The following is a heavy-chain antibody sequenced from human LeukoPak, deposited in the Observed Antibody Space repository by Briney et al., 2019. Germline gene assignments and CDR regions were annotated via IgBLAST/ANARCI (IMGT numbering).Heavy chain of an antibody. J-gene: IGHJ6*03. CDR2: IFTSGNA. Sequence: SETLSLTCTVSGGSISSYSWSWIRQSARKGLEWIGHIFTSGNANYNPSLKSRVTMSVDTSKNQFSLKLSSVTAADTAVYYCARDLAIPVGGGYMDVWGKGTTVTVSS. CDR1: GGSISSYS. CDR3: ARDLAIPVGGGYMDV. V-gene: IGHV4-4*07. D-gene: IGHD1-26*01.